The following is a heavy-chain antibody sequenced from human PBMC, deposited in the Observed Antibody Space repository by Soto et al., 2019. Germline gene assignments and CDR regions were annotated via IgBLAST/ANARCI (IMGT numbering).Heavy chain of an antibody. J-gene: IGHJ3*02. CDR1: GYTLTSHH. Sequence: QVHLVQSGAEVKKPGASMKVSCTASGYTLTSHHVHWVRQAPGRRLEWMGSINPANGVAQYTARFQGRVIMTRDTSTSTVYMELRGLTSEDTAIFYCVRGRGVGLDGSAAFDIWGQGTMVTVSS. D-gene: IGHD1-1*01. CDR2: INPANGVA. CDR3: VRGRGVGLDGSAAFDI. V-gene: IGHV1-46*01.